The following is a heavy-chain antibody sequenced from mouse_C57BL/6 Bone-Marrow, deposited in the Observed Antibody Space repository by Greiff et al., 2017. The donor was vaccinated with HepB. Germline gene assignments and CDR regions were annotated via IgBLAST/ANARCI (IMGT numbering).Heavy chain of an antibody. D-gene: IGHD4-1*01. CDR3: ARGGGTVYY. J-gene: IGHJ2*01. CDR2: IDPSDSYT. V-gene: IGHV1-59*01. Sequence: VQLQQPGAELVRPGTSVKLSCKASGYTFTSYWMHWVKQRPGQGLEWIGVIDPSDSYTNYNQKFKGKATLTVDTSSSTAYMPLSSLTSEDSAVYYCARGGGTVYYWGQGTTLTVSS. CDR1: GYTFTSYW.